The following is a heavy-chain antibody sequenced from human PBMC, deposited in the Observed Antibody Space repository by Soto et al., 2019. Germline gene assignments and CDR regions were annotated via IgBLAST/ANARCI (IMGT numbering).Heavy chain of an antibody. CDR1: GFTFSSYA. J-gene: IGHJ4*02. V-gene: IGHV3-23*01. Sequence: GGSLRLSCAASGFTFSSYAMSWVRQAPGKGLEWVSAISGSGGSTYYADSVKGRFTISRDNSKNTLYLQMNSLRAEDTAVYYCAYSSGWYSYFDYWGQGTLVTVSS. CDR3: AYSSGWYSYFDY. D-gene: IGHD6-19*01. CDR2: ISGSGGST.